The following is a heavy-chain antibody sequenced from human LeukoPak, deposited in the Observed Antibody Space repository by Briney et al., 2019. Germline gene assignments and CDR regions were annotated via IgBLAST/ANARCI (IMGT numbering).Heavy chain of an antibody. CDR3: ARADRPNTPLDY. J-gene: IGHJ4*02. CDR2: ISSSGSTI. CDR1: GFTFSDYY. Sequence: GGSLRLSCAASGFTFSDYYMSWIRQAPGKGLEWVSYISSSGSTIYYADSVKGRFTISRDNAKNSLYLRMNSLRAEDTAVYYCARADRPNTPLDYWGQGTLVTVSS. V-gene: IGHV3-11*01.